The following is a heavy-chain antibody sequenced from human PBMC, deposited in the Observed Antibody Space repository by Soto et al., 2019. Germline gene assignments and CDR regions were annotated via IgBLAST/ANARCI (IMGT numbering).Heavy chain of an antibody. CDR1: GFTFSSYG. V-gene: IGHV3-30*18. D-gene: IGHD6-19*01. CDR3: AKVFTAVDDFDAFDI. CDR2: ISYDGSNK. J-gene: IGHJ3*02. Sequence: GGSLRLSCAASGFTFSSYGMHWVRQAPGKGLEWVAVISYDGSNKYYADSVKGRFTISRDNSKNTLYLQMNSLRAEDTAVYYCAKVFTAVDDFDAFDIWGQGTMVTVSS.